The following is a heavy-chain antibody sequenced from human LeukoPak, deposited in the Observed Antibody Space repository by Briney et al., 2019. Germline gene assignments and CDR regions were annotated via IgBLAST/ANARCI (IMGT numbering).Heavy chain of an antibody. CDR2: ISAYNGNT. Sequence: ASVKVSCKASGYTFTSYGITWVRQAPGHGLEWMGWISAYNGNTNYAQKLQGRVTMTTDTSTSTAYMELRSLRSDDTAVYYCARGGLYYYDSSGYPFDYWGQGTLVTVAS. CDR3: ARGGLYYYDSSGYPFDY. CDR1: GYTFTSYG. V-gene: IGHV1-18*01. D-gene: IGHD3-22*01. J-gene: IGHJ4*02.